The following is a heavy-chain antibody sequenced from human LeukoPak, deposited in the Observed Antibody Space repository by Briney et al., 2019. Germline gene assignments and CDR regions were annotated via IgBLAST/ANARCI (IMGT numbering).Heavy chain of an antibody. CDR1: GFTFSSYG. CDR3: AKDPQNYGDYVDGLFDY. CDR2: IWYDGGNK. D-gene: IGHD4-17*01. J-gene: IGHJ4*02. Sequence: GGSLRLSCAASGFTFSSYGMHRVRQAPGKGLEWVAVIWYDGGNKYYADSVKGRFTISRDNSKNTLYLQMNSLRAEDTAVYYCAKDPQNYGDYVDGLFDYWGQGTLVTVSS. V-gene: IGHV3-33*06.